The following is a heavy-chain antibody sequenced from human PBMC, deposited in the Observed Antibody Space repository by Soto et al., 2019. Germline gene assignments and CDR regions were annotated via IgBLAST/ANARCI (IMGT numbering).Heavy chain of an antibody. CDR3: ARGRWMFVEGSHNYDARDV. CDR2: TNGGKDDT. J-gene: IGHJ6*02. V-gene: IGHV1-3*01. CDR1: GYNFANNA. Sequence: QVHLVQSGAEVKEPGASVRLSCRTSGYNFANNATQWVRQAAGQTFEWLGWTNGGKDDTSYSQKSPARVTLSNHTDANTFSMETSSLPPADTAAYYSARGRWMFVEGSHNYDARDVWDQGTTVTVSS. D-gene: IGHD4-4*01.